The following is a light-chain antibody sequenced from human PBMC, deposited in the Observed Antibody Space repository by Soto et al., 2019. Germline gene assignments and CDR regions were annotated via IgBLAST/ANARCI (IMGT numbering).Light chain of an antibody. CDR3: MQLFDFPYS. J-gene: IGKJ2*01. CDR1: QSLFNSDDGNTY. Sequence: IVMTQTPLSLPVTPGEPASISCRSSQSLFNSDDGNTYLDWYLQKPGQSPQLLIYTLSYRASEVPDRFSGSGSGTDFTLKISRLEAEDVGVYYCMQLFDFPYSFGQGTKLAI. CDR2: TLS. V-gene: IGKV2-40*01.